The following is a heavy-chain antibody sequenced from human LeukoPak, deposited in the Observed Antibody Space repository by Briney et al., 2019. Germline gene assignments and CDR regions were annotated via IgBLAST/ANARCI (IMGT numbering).Heavy chain of an antibody. Sequence: SETLSLTCTVSGGSISSYYWSWIRQPPGRGLEWIGYFYYTGSTNYNPSLKSRVTISIDTSKNQFSLDLSSVTAADTAVYYCVRHYRGYGSFDYWGQGTLVTVSS. CDR3: VRHYRGYGSFDY. V-gene: IGHV4-59*08. CDR1: GGSISSYY. J-gene: IGHJ4*02. D-gene: IGHD5-12*01. CDR2: FYYTGST.